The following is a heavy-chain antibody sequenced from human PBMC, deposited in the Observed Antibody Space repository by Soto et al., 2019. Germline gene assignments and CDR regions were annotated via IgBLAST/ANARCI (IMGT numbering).Heavy chain of an antibody. CDR2: VYYTGDT. CDR1: SGPDRSHN. CDR3: VRQGIDYLHGLVDV. Sequence: QVQLQQSGPRLVKPSETLSLTCTVSSGPDRSHNWVWIRQPPGRGLEWIGYVYYTGDTAYNPSLRGRVTISADTSTNDISLTLNSVTAADTAVYYCVRQGIDYLHGLVDVWGQGTTVSVSS. D-gene: IGHD4-17*01. V-gene: IGHV4-59*08. J-gene: IGHJ6*02.